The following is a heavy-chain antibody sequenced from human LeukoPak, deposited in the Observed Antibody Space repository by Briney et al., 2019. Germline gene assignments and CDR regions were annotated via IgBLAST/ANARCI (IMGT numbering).Heavy chain of an antibody. Sequence: SETLSLTCTVSGGSISTYYWSWIRQPAGKGLEWIGRIYTNENTNYNPSLRSRVTMSVDTSKNQFSLKLSSVTAADTAVYYCARDGRGYSYGYKAPDWYFDLWGRGTLVTVSS. D-gene: IGHD5-18*01. V-gene: IGHV4-4*07. CDR2: IYTNENT. CDR1: GGSISTYY. CDR3: ARDGRGYSYGYKAPDWYFDL. J-gene: IGHJ2*01.